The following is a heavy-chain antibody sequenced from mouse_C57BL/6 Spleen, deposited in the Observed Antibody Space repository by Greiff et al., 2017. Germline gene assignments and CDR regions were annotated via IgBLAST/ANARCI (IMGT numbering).Heavy chain of an antibody. D-gene: IGHD2-2*01. J-gene: IGHJ4*01. CDR2: INPSSGYT. CDR1: GYTFTSYW. Sequence: QVQLKESGAELAKPGASVKLSCKASGYTFTSYWMHWVKQRPGQGLEWIGYINPSSGYTKYTQKFKDKATLTADKSSSTAYMQLSSLTYEDSAVYYCAKETSMVTTAMDYWGQGTSVTVSS. CDR3: AKETSMVTTAMDY. V-gene: IGHV1-7*01.